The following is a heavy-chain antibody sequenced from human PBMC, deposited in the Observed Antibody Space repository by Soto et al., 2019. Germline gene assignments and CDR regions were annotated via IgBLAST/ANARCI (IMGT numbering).Heavy chain of an antibody. V-gene: IGHV1-18*01. D-gene: IGHD1-26*01. Sequence: GASVKVSCTDSGYRFTSYGISWVRQAPGQGLEWMGWISAYNGNTNYAQKLQGRVTISVDTSKNQFSLKLSSVTAADTAVYYCARGLLVGATRAFDYWGQGTLVTVSS. CDR3: ARGLLVGATRAFDY. J-gene: IGHJ4*02. CDR1: GYRFTSYG. CDR2: ISAYNGNT.